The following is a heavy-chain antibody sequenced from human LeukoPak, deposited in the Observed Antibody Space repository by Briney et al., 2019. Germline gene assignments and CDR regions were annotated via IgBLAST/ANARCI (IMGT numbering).Heavy chain of an antibody. Sequence: GGSLRLSCAASGFTFSSYAMSWVRQAPGKGLEWVSSISGSGYSTYYADSVKGRFTFSRDNSKNTLYLQMNSLRGEDTAVYHCAKEGVANPGYYFDYWGQGTLVTVPS. D-gene: IGHD1-14*01. V-gene: IGHV3-23*01. CDR2: ISGSGYST. CDR1: GFTFSSYA. J-gene: IGHJ4*02. CDR3: AKEGVANPGYYFDY.